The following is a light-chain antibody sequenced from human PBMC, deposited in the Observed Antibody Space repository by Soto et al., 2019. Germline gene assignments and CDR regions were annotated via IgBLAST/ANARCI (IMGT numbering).Light chain of an antibody. CDR1: QTISSW. Sequence: DIQMTQSPSTLSGSVGDRVTITCRASQTISSWLAWYQQKPGKAPKLLIYKASTLKSGAPSRFSGSGSGTEFTLTISSLQPDDFATYYCQHYNSYSEALGQGTKVDSK. V-gene: IGKV1-5*03. CDR3: QHYNSYSEA. CDR2: KAS. J-gene: IGKJ1*01.